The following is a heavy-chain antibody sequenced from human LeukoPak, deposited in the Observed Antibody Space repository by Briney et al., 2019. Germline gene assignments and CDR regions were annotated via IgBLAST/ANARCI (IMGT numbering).Heavy chain of an antibody. Sequence: SETLSLTCTVSGGSISSYYWSWIRQPPGKGLEWIGYIYYSGSTNYNPSLKSRVTISVDTSKNQFSLKLSSVTAADTAVYYCAREGQQLVPFDIWGQGTMVTVSS. CDR2: IYYSGST. V-gene: IGHV4-59*01. J-gene: IGHJ3*02. CDR1: GGSISSYY. D-gene: IGHD6-13*01. CDR3: AREGQQLVPFDI.